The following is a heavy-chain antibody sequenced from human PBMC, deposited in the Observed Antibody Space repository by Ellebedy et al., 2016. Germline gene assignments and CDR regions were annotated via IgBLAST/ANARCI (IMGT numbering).Heavy chain of an antibody. Sequence: GESLKISCSASGFTFDDYAMHWVRQAPGKGLEWVASIDRGSSVIDYADSVQGRFTVSRDNAKKSLYLQMGSLRVDDTGVYFCAREGFGAETLDIWGQGTMVTVSA. V-gene: IGHV3-21*03. D-gene: IGHD3-10*01. J-gene: IGHJ3*02. CDR3: AREGFGAETLDI. CDR2: IDRGSSVI. CDR1: GFTFDDYA.